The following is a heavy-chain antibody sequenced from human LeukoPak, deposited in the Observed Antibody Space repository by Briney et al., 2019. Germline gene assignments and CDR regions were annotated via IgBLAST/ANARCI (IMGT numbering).Heavy chain of an antibody. CDR1: GYSISGGYF. CDR2: TAHRGST. D-gene: IGHD6-19*01. Sequence: SETLSLTCEVSGYSISGGYFWGWIRQPPGMGLEWIGSTAHRGSTYYNPSLKGRVSISIDGSKNQFSLSLTSVTAADTAIYYCARVTRDCGWFFDYAGQGTPSTVSS. V-gene: IGHV4-38-2*01. J-gene: IGHJ4*02. CDR3: ARVTRDCGWFFDY.